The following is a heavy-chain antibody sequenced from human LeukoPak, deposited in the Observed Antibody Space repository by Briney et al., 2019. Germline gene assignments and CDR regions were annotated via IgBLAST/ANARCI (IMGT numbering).Heavy chain of an antibody. CDR2: IKEDGSEK. CDR3: ARERGSIAAAGTLYYFDH. CDR1: GFAFSNYG. J-gene: IGHJ4*02. V-gene: IGHV3-7*04. Sequence: GGSLRLSCAASGFAFSNYGMSWVRQAPGRGLEWVANIKEDGSEKYYVDSVKGRFTISRDNAKNSLYLQMSSLRAEDTAVYFCARERGSIAAAGTLYYFDHWGQGTLVTVSS. D-gene: IGHD6-13*01.